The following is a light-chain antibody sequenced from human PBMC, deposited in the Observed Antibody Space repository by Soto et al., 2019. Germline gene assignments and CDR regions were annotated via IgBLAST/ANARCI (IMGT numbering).Light chain of an antibody. CDR3: QQYGSSPRT. V-gene: IGKV3-20*01. CDR1: QSVSSSY. Sequence: EIVLTQSPGTLSLSPGERATLSCRASQSVSSSYLAWYQQKPGQAPRLLIYGASSRATGIPDRFRGSGSGTDFTLTISRLDPEYFAVYYCQQYGSSPRTFGQGTKVEIK. J-gene: IGKJ1*01. CDR2: GAS.